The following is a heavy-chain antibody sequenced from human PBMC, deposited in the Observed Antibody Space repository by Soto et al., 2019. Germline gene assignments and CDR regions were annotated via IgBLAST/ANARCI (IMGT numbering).Heavy chain of an antibody. CDR1: GGSISSYY. J-gene: IGHJ4*02. CDR3: ARGNDYDSSGYNF. V-gene: IGHV4-59*01. Sequence: SETLSLTCTVSGGSISSYYWSWIRQPPGKGLEWIGYIYYSGSTNYNPSLKSRVTISVDTSKNQFSLKLSSVTAADTAVYYCARGNDYDSSGYNFWGQGTLVTVS. D-gene: IGHD3-22*01. CDR2: IYYSGST.